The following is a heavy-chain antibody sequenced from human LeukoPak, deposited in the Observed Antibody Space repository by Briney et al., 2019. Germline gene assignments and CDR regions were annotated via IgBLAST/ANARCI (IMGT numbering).Heavy chain of an antibody. CDR1: GYTFTGYY. CDR3: ARVEDYDILTGFDY. D-gene: IGHD3-9*01. J-gene: IGHJ4*02. V-gene: IGHV1-2*02. Sequence: GASVKVSCKASGYTFTGYYMHWVRQAPGQGLEWMGWINPNSGGTNYAQKFQGRVTMTRDTSISTAYMELSRLRSDDTAVYYCARVEDYDILTGFDYWGQGTLVTVSS. CDR2: INPNSGGT.